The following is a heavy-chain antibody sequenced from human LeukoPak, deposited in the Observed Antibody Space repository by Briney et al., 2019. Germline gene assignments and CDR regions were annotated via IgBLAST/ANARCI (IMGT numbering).Heavy chain of an antibody. CDR1: GGSLTGYF. J-gene: IGHJ3*02. D-gene: IGHD1-26*01. V-gene: IGHV4-59*01. CDR3: ARGFGGTYYTDCSDS. CDR2: FYYSGST. Sequence: SETLSFTCAVSGGSLTGYFGTWIRQPPGKGLEWIGHFYYSGSTYYNPSLESRVSISIDTSKTQFSLELNSVTGADTAVYYCARGFGGTYYTDCSDSCGQGTVVTVSS.